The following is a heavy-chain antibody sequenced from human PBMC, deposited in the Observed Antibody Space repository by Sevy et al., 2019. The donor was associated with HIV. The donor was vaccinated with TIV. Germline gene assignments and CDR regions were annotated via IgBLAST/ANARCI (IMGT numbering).Heavy chain of an antibody. CDR1: GGSISSSSYY. CDR3: ARHTHSYQLLCTH. J-gene: IGHJ4*02. D-gene: IGHD2-2*01. Sequence: SETLSLTYTVSGGSISSSSYYWGWIRQPPGKGLEWIGSIYYSGSTYYNPSLKSRVTISVDTSKNQFSLKLSSVTAADTAVYYCARHTHSYQLLCTHWGQGTLVTVSS. V-gene: IGHV4-39*01. CDR2: IYYSGST.